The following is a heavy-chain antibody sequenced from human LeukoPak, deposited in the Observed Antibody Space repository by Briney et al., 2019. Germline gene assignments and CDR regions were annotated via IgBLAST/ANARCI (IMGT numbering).Heavy chain of an antibody. CDR1: GFTFSSNW. CDR3: AKDPNGGGVMEFDP. V-gene: IGHV3-7*01. J-gene: IGHJ5*02. D-gene: IGHD3-3*01. Sequence: GGSLRLSCAVSGFTFSSNWMSWVRQAPAKGLEWVANINQDESEKNYVDSVKGRFTISRDNAKNSLDLQMNSLRAEDTAVYYCAKDPNGGGVMEFDPWGQGTLVTVSS. CDR2: INQDESEK.